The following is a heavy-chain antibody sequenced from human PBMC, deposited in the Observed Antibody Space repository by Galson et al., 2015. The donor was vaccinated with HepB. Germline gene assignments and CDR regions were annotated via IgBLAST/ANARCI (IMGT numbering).Heavy chain of an antibody. J-gene: IGHJ6*03. V-gene: IGHV1-69*13. CDR1: GGTFSSYA. CDR2: IIPIFGTA. D-gene: IGHD3-3*01. CDR3: ARSQYYDFWSGYYPGDYYYYYMDV. Sequence: SVKVSCKASGGTFSSYAISWVRQAPGQGLEWMGGIIPIFGTANYAQKFQGRVTITADESTSTAYMELSSLRSEDTAVYYCARSQYYDFWSGYYPGDYYYYYMDVWGKGTTVTVSS.